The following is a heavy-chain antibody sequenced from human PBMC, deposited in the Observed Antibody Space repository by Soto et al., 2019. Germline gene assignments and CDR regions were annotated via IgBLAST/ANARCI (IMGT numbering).Heavy chain of an antibody. V-gene: IGHV3-74*01. J-gene: IGHJ4*02. Sequence: RLSCAASGFTFGSSWMYWVRQVPGKGLVWVSRINVDGTSPDYADSVKGRFTISRDNDKNKLYLQMNSLRAEDTAVYYCARDASWTSFPYFDYWGQGLLVTVSS. CDR2: INVDGTSP. D-gene: IGHD3-3*01. CDR1: GFTFGSSW. CDR3: ARDASWTSFPYFDY.